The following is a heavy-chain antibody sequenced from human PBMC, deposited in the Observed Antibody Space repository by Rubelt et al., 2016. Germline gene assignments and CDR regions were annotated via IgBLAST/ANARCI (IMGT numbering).Heavy chain of an antibody. Sequence: VQLQQWGAGLLKPSETLSLTCAVYGGSFSGYYWSWIRQPPGKGLEWIGEINHSGSTNYNPSLKRRVTISVDTSKNQFSLKLRSVTASDTAVYYCASQSSSGWYAFDIWGQGTMVTVSS. J-gene: IGHJ3*02. CDR1: GGSFSGYY. V-gene: IGHV4-34*01. CDR2: INHSGST. CDR3: ASQSSSGWYAFDI. D-gene: IGHD6-19*01.